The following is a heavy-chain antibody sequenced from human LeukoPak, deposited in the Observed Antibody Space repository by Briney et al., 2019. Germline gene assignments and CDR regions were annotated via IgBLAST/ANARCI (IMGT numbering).Heavy chain of an antibody. J-gene: IGHJ6*03. D-gene: IGHD1-26*01. V-gene: IGHV3-30*18. CDR2: ISYDGSNK. Sequence: GGSLRLSCAASGFTFSSYGMHWVRQAPGKGLEWVAVISYDGSNKYYADSVKGRFTISRDNSKNTLYLQMNSLRAEDTAVYYCAKEPSGSYYYYYYMDVWGKGTTVTVSS. CDR3: AKEPSGSYYYYYYMDV. CDR1: GFTFSSYG.